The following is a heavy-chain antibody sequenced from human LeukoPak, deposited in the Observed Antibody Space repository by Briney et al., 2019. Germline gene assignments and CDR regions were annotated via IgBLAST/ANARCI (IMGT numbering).Heavy chain of an antibody. CDR1: GFSICTRGLA. CDR2: INWDDDK. CDR3: ALSYVWGIYRPPDAFVI. J-gene: IGHJ3*02. Sequence: SGPLLVNPTQTLTLTCTFSGFSICTRGLAVNWLRHPPENALKWLALINWDDDKRYTPSLESRITITKVTSNTQAVLTMANIDPVDTATYCCALSYVWGIYRPPDAFVIWGQGTMVTVSS. V-gene: IGHV2-5*02. D-gene: IGHD3-16*01.